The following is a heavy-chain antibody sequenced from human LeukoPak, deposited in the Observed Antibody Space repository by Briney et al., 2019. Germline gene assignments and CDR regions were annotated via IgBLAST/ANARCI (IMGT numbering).Heavy chain of an antibody. CDR3: AKGGYSGYDSGGYFDY. CDR1: GFTFSSHA. D-gene: IGHD5-12*01. CDR2: ISDSGGCT. J-gene: IGHJ4*02. V-gene: IGHV3-23*01. Sequence: GGSLRLSCAASGFTFSSHAMSWVRQAPGKGLEWVSAISDSGGCTYYADSVKGRFTISRDNSKNTLYLQMNSLRAEDTAVYYCAKGGYSGYDSGGYFDYWGQGTLVTVSS.